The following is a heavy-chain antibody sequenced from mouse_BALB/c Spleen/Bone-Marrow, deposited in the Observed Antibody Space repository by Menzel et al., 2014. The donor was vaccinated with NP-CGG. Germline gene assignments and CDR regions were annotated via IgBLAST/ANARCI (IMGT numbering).Heavy chain of an antibody. Sequence: VQLQQSGAELVRPGASVKLSCKASGYTFTSYWINWVKQRPGQGLERIGNIYPSDSYTNYNQKFKDKATLTVDKSSSTAYMQLSSPTSEDSAVYYCTRREGNYAFAYWGQGTLVTVSA. CDR2: IYPSDSYT. CDR1: GYTFTSYW. D-gene: IGHD2-1*01. J-gene: IGHJ3*01. V-gene: IGHV1-69*02. CDR3: TRREGNYAFAY.